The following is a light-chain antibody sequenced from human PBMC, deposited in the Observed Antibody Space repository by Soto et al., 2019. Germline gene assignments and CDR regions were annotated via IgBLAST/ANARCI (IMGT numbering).Light chain of an antibody. CDR2: DAS. CDR1: QSVSNY. Sequence: DIQMTQSPCSLSASVGDRVTITCRASQSVSNYSHWYQQKPGKAPNLLIYDASSLQSGVPSRFSGSGSGTDFTLTISSLRREDFATYYCQQSYYNPTFGQGTKVDIK. V-gene: IGKV1-39*01. J-gene: IGKJ1*01. CDR3: QQSYYNPT.